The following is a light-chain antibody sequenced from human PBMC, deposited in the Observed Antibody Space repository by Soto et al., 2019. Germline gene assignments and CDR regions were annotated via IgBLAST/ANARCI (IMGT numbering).Light chain of an antibody. CDR2: DAS. Sequence: EVVLTQSPATLSLSPGERASLSCRASQSVSNYLAWYQQKPGQAPRLLIYDASNRATGIPARFSGSGSGTDFTLTISSLEPEDFAVYYCQQRNLWPITFGRGTRLDMK. J-gene: IGKJ5*01. V-gene: IGKV3-11*01. CDR1: QSVSNY. CDR3: QQRNLWPIT.